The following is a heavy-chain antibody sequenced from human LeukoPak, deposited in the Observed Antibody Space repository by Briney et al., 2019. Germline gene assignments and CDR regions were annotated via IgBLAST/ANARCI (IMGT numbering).Heavy chain of an antibody. CDR3: ARIQLYRGDFDS. CDR1: GFTFNNYW. J-gene: IGHJ4*02. CDR2: IRGDGSAK. Sequence: GGSLRLSCVASGFTFNNYWMTWVRQAPGKGLEWVASIRGDGSAKYYMDSVKGRFTISRDDAKNSLSLQMNSLRAEDTATYYCARIQLYRGDFDSWGQGTLVTVSS. D-gene: IGHD1-1*01. V-gene: IGHV3-7*01.